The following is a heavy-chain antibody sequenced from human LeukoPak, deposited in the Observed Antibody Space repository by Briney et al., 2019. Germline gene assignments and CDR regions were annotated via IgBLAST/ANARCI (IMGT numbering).Heavy chain of an antibody. CDR2: IRSKAYGGTT. CDR3: TRDSRSRARGYFDY. Sequence: GGSLRLSCTASGFTFGDYAMSWVRQAPGKGLEWVGFIRSKAYGGTTEYAASVKGRFTISRDDSKSIAYLQMNSLKTEGKAVYYCTRDSRSRARGYFDYWGQGTLVTVSS. J-gene: IGHJ4*02. D-gene: IGHD3-10*01. V-gene: IGHV3-49*04. CDR1: GFTFGDYA.